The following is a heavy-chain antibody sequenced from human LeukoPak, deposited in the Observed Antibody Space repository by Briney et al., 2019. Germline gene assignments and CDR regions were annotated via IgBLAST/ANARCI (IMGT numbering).Heavy chain of an antibody. V-gene: IGHV4-34*01. J-gene: IGHJ4*02. CDR2: INHSGTT. CDR1: GGSFSGYY. CDR3: ARDGSYGGDRPLDY. Sequence: SETLSLTCAVYGGSFSGYYWSWIRQPPGKGLEWIGEINHSGTTNYNPSLKSRVTISIDTSKNQFSLKLTSVTAADTAVYYCARDGSYGGDRPLDYWGQGTLVTVSS. D-gene: IGHD2-21*02.